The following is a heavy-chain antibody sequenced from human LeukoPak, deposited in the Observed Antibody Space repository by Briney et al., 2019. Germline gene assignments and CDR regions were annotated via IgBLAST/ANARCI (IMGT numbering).Heavy chain of an antibody. V-gene: IGHV3-30*04. J-gene: IGHJ6*03. CDR3: ARDPYSGGYGDYYYYYMDV. CDR2: ISYDGSYK. Sequence: GGSLRLSCAASGFTFSSYAMHWVRQAPGKGLEWVAVISYDGSYKFYADSVKGRFTISRDNSKNTLYLQINSLRAEDTAVYYCARDPYSGGYGDYYYYYMDVWGKGTTVTISS. D-gene: IGHD1-26*01. CDR1: GFTFSSYA.